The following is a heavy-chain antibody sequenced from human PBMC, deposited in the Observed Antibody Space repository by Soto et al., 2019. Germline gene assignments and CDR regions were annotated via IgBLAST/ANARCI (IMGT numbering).Heavy chain of an antibody. Sequence: SETLSITCCVSGGTVASSHWWSWVRQSRGRGLEWIGNVYHTGDTNFNPSLQSRVTFSVDKSNNQFSLRLTSVTAADTAVYFCAREIVTAGGNNYFDPWGPGTLVTVSS. V-gene: IGHV4-4*02. CDR1: GGTVASSHW. D-gene: IGHD2-21*02. CDR2: VYHTGDT. J-gene: IGHJ5*02. CDR3: AREIVTAGGNNYFDP.